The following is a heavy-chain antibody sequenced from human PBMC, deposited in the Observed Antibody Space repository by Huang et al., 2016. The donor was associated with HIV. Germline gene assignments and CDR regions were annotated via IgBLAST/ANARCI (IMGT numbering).Heavy chain of an antibody. CDR1: GFTFSRYW. CDR3: VRDPRIQSWLNYFDY. Sequence: EVQLVESGGGLVQPGGSLRLSCAASGFTFSRYWMHWVRQAPGKGRGWVSRIKRDGSSSGYADSVKGRFTISRDNAKNTLYLQMNSLRAEDTAVYYCVRDPRIQSWLNYFDYWGQGTLVSVSS. V-gene: IGHV3-74*01. J-gene: IGHJ4*02. D-gene: IGHD3-22*01. CDR2: IKRDGSSS.